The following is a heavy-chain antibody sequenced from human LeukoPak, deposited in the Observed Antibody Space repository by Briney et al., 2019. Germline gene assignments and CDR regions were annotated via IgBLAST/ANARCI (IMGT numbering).Heavy chain of an antibody. Sequence: PGGSLRLSCAASELTFSAYWGNWVRQAPGKGLEWVANIEQDGSEKNYVDSVKGRFTISRDNGDNSLYLQMNSLRVEDTGVYYCVGGIGWLPDYWGQGTLVTVSS. CDR3: VGGIGWLPDY. V-gene: IGHV3-7*01. J-gene: IGHJ4*02. CDR2: IEQDGSEK. CDR1: ELTFSAYW. D-gene: IGHD6-19*01.